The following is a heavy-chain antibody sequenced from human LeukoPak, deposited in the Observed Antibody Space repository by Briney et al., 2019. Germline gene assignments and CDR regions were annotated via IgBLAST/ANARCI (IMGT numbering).Heavy chain of an antibody. CDR1: GYTFTSYG. J-gene: IGHJ4*02. D-gene: IGHD3-3*01. CDR3: ARRVYYDFWSGYYGEIGYFDY. V-gene: IGHV1-18*01. Sequence: ASVKVSCKASGYTFTSYGISWVRQAPGQGLEWMGWISAYNGNTNYAQKLQGRVTMTTDTSTSTAYMELRSLRSDDTAVYYCARRVYYDFWSGYYGEIGYFDYWGQGTLVTVSS. CDR2: ISAYNGNT.